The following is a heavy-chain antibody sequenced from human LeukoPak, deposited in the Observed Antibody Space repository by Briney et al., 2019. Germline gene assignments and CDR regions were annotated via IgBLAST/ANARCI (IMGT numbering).Heavy chain of an antibody. D-gene: IGHD2-2*01. V-gene: IGHV3-49*04. Sequence: GGSLRLSCTASGFTFGDYAMSWVRQAPGKGLGWVGFIRSKAYGGTTEYAASVKGRFTISRDDSKSIAYLQMNSLKTEDTAVYYCTRDYCSSTSCYGGLDYWGQGTLVTVSS. J-gene: IGHJ4*02. CDR3: TRDYCSSTSCYGGLDY. CDR2: IRSKAYGGTT. CDR1: GFTFGDYA.